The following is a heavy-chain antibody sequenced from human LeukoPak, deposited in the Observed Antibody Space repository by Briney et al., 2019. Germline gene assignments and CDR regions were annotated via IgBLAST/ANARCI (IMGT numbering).Heavy chain of an antibody. CDR2: INHSGST. J-gene: IGHJ3*02. CDR3: ARHGYYDSTFDI. V-gene: IGHV4-34*01. CDR1: GGSFSGYY. Sequence: SETLSLTCAVYGGSFSGYYWSWIRQPPGKGLEWIGEINHSGSTNYNPFLKSRVTISVDTSKNQFSLKLSSVTAADTAVYYCARHGYYDSTFDIWGQGTMVTVSS. D-gene: IGHD3-22*01.